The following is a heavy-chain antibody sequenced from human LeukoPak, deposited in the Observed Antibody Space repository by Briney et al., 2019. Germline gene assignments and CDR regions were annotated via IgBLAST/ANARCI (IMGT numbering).Heavy chain of an antibody. J-gene: IGHJ4*02. CDR2: IYSGGST. V-gene: IGHV3-66*01. Sequence: GGSLRLSCAASGFTVSSNYMSWVRQAPGKGLEWVSVIYSGGSTYYADSVKGRFTISRDNSKNTLYLQMNSLRAEDTAVYYCAGDRIAAAGTLGYWGQGTLVTVSS. D-gene: IGHD6-13*01. CDR1: GFTVSSNY. CDR3: AGDRIAAAGTLGY.